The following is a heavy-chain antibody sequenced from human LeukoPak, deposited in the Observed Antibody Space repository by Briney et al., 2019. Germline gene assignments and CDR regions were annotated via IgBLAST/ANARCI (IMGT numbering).Heavy chain of an antibody. D-gene: IGHD2-2*01. Sequence: PGGSLRPSCAASGFTFRSYAMSWVRQAPGKGLEWVSAISGSGGDTFYADSVKGRFTISRDNSKNTLYLQMNNLRAEDTAVYYCAKQGVEPGAVKYFDHWGQGTLVTVSS. J-gene: IGHJ4*02. CDR2: ISGSGGDT. CDR1: GFTFRSYA. CDR3: AKQGVEPGAVKYFDH. V-gene: IGHV3-23*01.